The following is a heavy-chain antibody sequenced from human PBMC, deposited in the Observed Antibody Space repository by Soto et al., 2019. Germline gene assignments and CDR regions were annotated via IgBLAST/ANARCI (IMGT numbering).Heavy chain of an antibody. CDR2: MSYDGSDT. Sequence: SCKASGYTFSSYAIHWVRQTPGKGLEWVAFMSYDGSDTFYADSVKGRFTISRDNSKNTLFLHMSNLRAEDTAMYYCTIVRVADSALDHWGQGTLVTVSS. V-gene: IGHV3-30*15. D-gene: IGHD3-10*02. J-gene: IGHJ4*02. CDR1: GYTFSSYA. CDR3: TIVRVADSALDH.